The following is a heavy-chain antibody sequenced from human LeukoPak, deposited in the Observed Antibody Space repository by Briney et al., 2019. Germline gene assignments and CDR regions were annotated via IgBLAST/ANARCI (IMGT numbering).Heavy chain of an antibody. CDR2: IYSSGTT. CDR3: AREFVGSSPTA. J-gene: IGHJ5*02. V-gene: IGHV4-4*07. D-gene: IGHD2-15*01. Sequence: PSETLSLTCTVSGGSIRSYYWSWIRQPPGKGLEWIGRIYSSGTTNYNPSLKSRVIMSIDTSKNQFSLNLRSVTAADTAVYYCAREFVGSSPTAWGQGTQVTVSS. CDR1: GGSIRSYY.